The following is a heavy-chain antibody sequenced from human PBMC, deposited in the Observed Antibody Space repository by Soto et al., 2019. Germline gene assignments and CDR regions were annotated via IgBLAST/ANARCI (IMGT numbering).Heavy chain of an antibody. D-gene: IGHD6-6*01. V-gene: IGHV3-21*01. CDR2: TSSSSSYI. Sequence: GGSLRLSCAASGFTFSSYSMNWVRQAPGKGLEWVSSTSSSSSYIYYADSVKGRFTISRDNAKNSLYLQMNSLRAEDTAVYYCERDLRIAARPDSDYGMDVWGQGTTVTVSS. J-gene: IGHJ6*02. CDR1: GFTFSSYS. CDR3: ERDLRIAARPDSDYGMDV.